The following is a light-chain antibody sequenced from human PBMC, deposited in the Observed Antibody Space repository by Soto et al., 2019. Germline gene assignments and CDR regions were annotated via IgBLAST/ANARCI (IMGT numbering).Light chain of an antibody. CDR3: QQYGGSGT. Sequence: EIVLTQSPGTLSLSPGERATLSCRASQSVSSSYLAWYLQKPGQAPRLLIYGASSRATGIPDRFSGSGSGTDFTLTISRLEPEDFAVYYCQQYGGSGTFGQGTKVDIK. V-gene: IGKV3-20*01. CDR1: QSVSSSY. CDR2: GAS. J-gene: IGKJ1*01.